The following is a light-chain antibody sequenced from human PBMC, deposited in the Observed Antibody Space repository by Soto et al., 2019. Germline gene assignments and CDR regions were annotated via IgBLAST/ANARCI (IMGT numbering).Light chain of an antibody. CDR3: QQYNNWPLT. Sequence: EIVMTQSPATLSVSTGERATLSCRASQSVSSTLAWYQQKLGQAPRLLIYGASTMATVFPARFSGSGSGTEFTLTNSGLQSEGFAVYYCQQYNNWPLTFGTETPVAIK. V-gene: IGKV3-15*01. CDR1: QSVSST. CDR2: GAS. J-gene: IGKJ3*01.